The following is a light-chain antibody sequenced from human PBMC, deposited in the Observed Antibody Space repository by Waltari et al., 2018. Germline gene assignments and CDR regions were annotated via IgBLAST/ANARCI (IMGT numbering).Light chain of an antibody. CDR3: QQCYSLPLT. Sequence: DIVMTQSPDSLAVSLGARAPINCKSSQSVLHSSNNKNYLAWYQQKPGQPPKLLIYWASTRESGVPDRFSGSGSGTDFTLTISSLQAEDVAVYYCQQCYSLPLTFGGGTKVDIK. CDR2: WAS. CDR1: QSVLHSSNNKNY. J-gene: IGKJ4*01. V-gene: IGKV4-1*01.